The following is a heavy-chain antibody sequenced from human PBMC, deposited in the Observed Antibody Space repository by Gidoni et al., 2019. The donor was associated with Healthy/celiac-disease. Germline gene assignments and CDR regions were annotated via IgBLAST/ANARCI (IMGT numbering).Heavy chain of an antibody. CDR2: INHSGST. CDR3: ARGLGRSSYCSSTSCPSSTWFDP. CDR1: GGSFSGYY. D-gene: IGHD2-2*01. J-gene: IGHJ5*02. V-gene: IGHV4-34*01. Sequence: QVQLQQWGAGLLKPSETLSLTCAVDGGSFSGYYWSWLRQPPGKGLEWIGEINHSGSTNYNPSLKSRVTISVDTSKNQFSLKLSSVTAADTAVYYCARGLGRSSYCSSTSCPSSTWFDPWGQGTLVTVSS.